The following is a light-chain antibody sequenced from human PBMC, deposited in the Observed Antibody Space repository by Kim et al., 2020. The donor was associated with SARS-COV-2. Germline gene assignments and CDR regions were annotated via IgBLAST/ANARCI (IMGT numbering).Light chain of an antibody. V-gene: IGKV3-11*01. CDR2: DAS. J-gene: IGKJ4*01. CDR3: QQRRSWPLT. CDR1: QSVSSY. Sequence: VSPGERATLSCRASQSVSSYLAWYQQKPGQAPRLLIFDASNRATGIPARFSGSGSETDFTLTISSLEPEDFAVYYCQQRRSWPLTFGGGTKVDIK.